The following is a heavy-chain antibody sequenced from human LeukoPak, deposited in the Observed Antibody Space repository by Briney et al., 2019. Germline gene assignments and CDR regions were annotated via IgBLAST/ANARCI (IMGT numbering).Heavy chain of an antibody. CDR2: IYYSGST. D-gene: IGHD6-6*01. CDR3: ARVLEYSSSSGDPWFDP. CDR1: GGSISDYY. V-gene: IGHV4-59*08. Sequence: PSETLSLTCTVSGGSISDYYWSWIRQPPGKGLEWIGYIYYSGSTYYNPSLKSRVTISVDTSKNQFSLKPSSVTAADTAVYYCARVLEYSSSSGDPWFDPWGQGTLVTVSS. J-gene: IGHJ5*02.